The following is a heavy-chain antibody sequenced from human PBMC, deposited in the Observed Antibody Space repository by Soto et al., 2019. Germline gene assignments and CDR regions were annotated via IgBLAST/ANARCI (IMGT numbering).Heavy chain of an antibody. Sequence: QVQLQESGPGLVKPSQTLSLTCTVSGGSISSGGYYWSWIRQHPGKGLEWIGYIYYSGSTYYNPSLKSRVTISVDPSKNQFSLKLSSVTAADTAVYYCARDRDSSSSDYFDYWGQGTLVTVSS. D-gene: IGHD6-6*01. V-gene: IGHV4-31*03. CDR1: GGSISSGGYY. J-gene: IGHJ4*02. CDR2: IYYSGST. CDR3: ARDRDSSSSDYFDY.